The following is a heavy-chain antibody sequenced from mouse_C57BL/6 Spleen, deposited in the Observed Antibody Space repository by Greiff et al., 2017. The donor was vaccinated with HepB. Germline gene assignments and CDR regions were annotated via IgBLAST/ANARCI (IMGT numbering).Heavy chain of an antibody. CDR2: IYPSDSET. J-gene: IGHJ2*01. CDR1: GYTFTSYW. D-gene: IGHD1-1*01. V-gene: IGHV1-61*01. CDR3: ARSYYGSSLYYFDD. Sequence: QVQLQQPGAELVRPGSSVKLSCKASGYTFTSYWMDWVKQRPGQGLEWIGNIYPSDSETHYNQKFKDKATLTVDKSSSTAYMQLSSLTSEDSAVYYCARSYYGSSLYYFDDWGQGTTLTVSS.